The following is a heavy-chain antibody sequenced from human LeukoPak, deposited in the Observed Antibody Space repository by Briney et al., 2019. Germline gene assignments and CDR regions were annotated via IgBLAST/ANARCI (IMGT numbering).Heavy chain of an antibody. CDR2: ISGGGGST. CDR3: AKDRRSSSWYGFWYFDL. V-gene: IGHV3-23*01. J-gene: IGHJ2*01. D-gene: IGHD6-13*01. Sequence: GGSLRLSCAASGFTFSSSAMSWVRQAPGKGLEWLSTISGGGGSTYYADSVKGRFTISRDNSKNTLYLHMKSLRAEDTAVYYCAKDRRSSSWYGFWYFDLWGRGTLVTVSS. CDR1: GFTFSSSA.